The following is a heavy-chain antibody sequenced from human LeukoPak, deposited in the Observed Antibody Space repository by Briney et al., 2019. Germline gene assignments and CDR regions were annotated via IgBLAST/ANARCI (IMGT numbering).Heavy chain of an antibody. CDR2: ISGGSGST. V-gene: IGHV3-23*01. Sequence: GGSLRLSCAASGFTFSSYAMSWVRQAPGKGLAWVSTISGGSGSTYCADSVKGRFTISRDNSKNTLYLQMNSLRDEDTAVYYCAKHRFESGGYHSTDWGQGTLVAVSS. J-gene: IGHJ4*02. CDR3: AKHRFESGGYHSTD. D-gene: IGHD3-22*01. CDR1: GFTFSSYA.